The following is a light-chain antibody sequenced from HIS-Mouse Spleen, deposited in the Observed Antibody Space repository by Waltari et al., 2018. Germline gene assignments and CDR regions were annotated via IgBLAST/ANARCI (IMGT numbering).Light chain of an antibody. CDR2: AAS. J-gene: IGKJ3*01. V-gene: IGKV1-39*01. CDR3: QQSYSTPPDT. CDR1: QSISSY. Sequence: DIQMTQSPSSLSASVGDRFTITCRASQSISSYLNWYQQKPGKAHNLLIYAASSLQSGVPSRFSGSGSGTDFTLTISSLQPEDFATYYCQQSYSTPPDTFGPGTKVDIK.